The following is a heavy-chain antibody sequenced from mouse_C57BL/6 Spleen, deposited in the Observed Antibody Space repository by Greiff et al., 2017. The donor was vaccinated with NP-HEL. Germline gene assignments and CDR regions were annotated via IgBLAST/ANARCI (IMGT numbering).Heavy chain of an antibody. CDR1: GYTFTGYW. Sequence: QVQLQQSGAELMKPGASVKLSCKATGYTFTGYWIEWVKQRPGHGLEWIGEILPGSGSTNCNEKFKGKATFTADTSSNTAYMQLSSLTTEDSAIYYCARSGSWAWFAYWGQGTLVTVSA. J-gene: IGHJ3*01. D-gene: IGHD3-1*01. V-gene: IGHV1-9*01. CDR3: ARSGSWAWFAY. CDR2: ILPGSGST.